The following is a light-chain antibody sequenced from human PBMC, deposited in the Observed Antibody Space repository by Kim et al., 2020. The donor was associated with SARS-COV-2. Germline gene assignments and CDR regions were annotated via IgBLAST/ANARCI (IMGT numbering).Light chain of an antibody. J-gene: IGKJ1*01. CDR3: QQYEDSRT. CDR2: GVS. V-gene: IGKV3-20*01. Sequence: PGERASPSCSASHQAIRDHLAWYQQKPGQAPRLLTYGVSSRDTGIPDRFSGSGSGTDFTLTISRLEPEDFAVYYCQQYEDSRTFGQGTKVDIK. CDR1: HQAIRDH.